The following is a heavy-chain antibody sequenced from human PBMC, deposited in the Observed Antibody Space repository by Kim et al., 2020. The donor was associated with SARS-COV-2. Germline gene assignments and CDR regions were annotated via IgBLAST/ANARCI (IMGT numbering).Heavy chain of an antibody. Sequence: GGSLRLSCVASGFTFEDYAMHWVRQAPGKGLEWVSGINWNSGGTVYADSVKGRFTISRDNAKNSLYLQMNSLRAEDTALYYCAKDIGRVIAAGTGDYWGQGTLVTVSS. CDR2: INWNSGGT. CDR1: GFTFEDYA. D-gene: IGHD6-13*01. CDR3: AKDIGRVIAAGTGDY. V-gene: IGHV3-9*01. J-gene: IGHJ4*02.